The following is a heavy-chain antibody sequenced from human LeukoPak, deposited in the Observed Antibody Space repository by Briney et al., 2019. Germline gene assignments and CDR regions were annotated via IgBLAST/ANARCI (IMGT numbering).Heavy chain of an antibody. J-gene: IGHJ4*02. CDR1: GFTFSSNY. CDR2: IYSGGST. V-gene: IGHV3-53*01. Sequence: GGSLRLSCAAPGFTFSSNYMSWVRQAPGKGLEWVSVIYSGGSTYYADSVKGRFTISRDNSKNTLYLQMNSLRAEDTAVYYCARDRGTAYFDYWGQGTLVTVSS. CDR3: ARDRGTAYFDY. D-gene: IGHD1-7*01.